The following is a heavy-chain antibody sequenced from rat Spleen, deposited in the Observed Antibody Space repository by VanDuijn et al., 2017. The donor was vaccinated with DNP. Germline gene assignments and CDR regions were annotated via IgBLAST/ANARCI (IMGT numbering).Heavy chain of an antibody. D-gene: IGHD1-1*01. V-gene: IGHV5-7*01. Sequence: EVQLVESGGGLVQPGGSMKLSCAASGFTFSDYNMAWVRQAPKKGLEWVATISYDGSRPYYRDSVKGRFTISRDNAKSTLYLQMNSLRSEDMATYYCTRPFHYYSGGGGFAYWGQGTLVTVSS. CDR1: GFTFSDYN. CDR3: TRPFHYYSGGGGFAY. J-gene: IGHJ3*01. CDR2: ISYDGSRP.